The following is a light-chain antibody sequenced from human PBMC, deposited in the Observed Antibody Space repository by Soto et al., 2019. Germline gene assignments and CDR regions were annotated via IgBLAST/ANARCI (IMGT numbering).Light chain of an antibody. CDR3: PQDGSPPQP. CDR1: QSVSSSY. V-gene: IGKV3-20*01. J-gene: IGKJ1*01. CDR2: GAS. Sequence: EVVFTQYQGTLSLSPGGRATLSCRASQSVSSSYLAWYQQKPGQAPRLLIYGASSRATGFPVRFSGSGSGTDFTLTIIRREPEAFAVYYCPQDGSPPQPFRQGTKVDIK.